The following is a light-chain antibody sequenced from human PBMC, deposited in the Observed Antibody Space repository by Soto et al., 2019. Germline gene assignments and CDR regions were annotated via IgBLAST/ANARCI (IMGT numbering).Light chain of an antibody. CDR1: QSVRSW. Sequence: DIQMTQSPATLSASVGDRVTITCRASQSVRSWLAWYQQKPQKAPKLLIFDASTLESGVPSRFSGSGSGTEFTLTISSLQPDDFATYYCQQYNTYQGTFGPGTKVDIK. V-gene: IGKV1-5*01. CDR2: DAS. CDR3: QQYNTYQGT. J-gene: IGKJ1*01.